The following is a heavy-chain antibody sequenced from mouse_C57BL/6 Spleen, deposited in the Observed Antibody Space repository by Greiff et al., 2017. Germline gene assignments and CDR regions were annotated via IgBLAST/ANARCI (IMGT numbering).Heavy chain of an antibody. J-gene: IGHJ2*01. CDR1: GYTFTSYW. D-gene: IGHD2-5*01. Sequence: QVQLQQPGAELVKPGASEKLSCKASGYTFTSYWMHWVKQRPGRGLEWIGRIDPNSGGTKYNEKFKSKATLTVDKPSSTAYMQRSSLTSEDSAVYYCARYRDYYSNDYWGQGTTLTVSS. CDR2: IDPNSGGT. CDR3: ARYRDYYSNDY. V-gene: IGHV1-72*01.